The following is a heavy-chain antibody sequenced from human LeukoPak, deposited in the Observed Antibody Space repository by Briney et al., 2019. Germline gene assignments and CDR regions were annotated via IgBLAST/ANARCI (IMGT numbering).Heavy chain of an antibody. Sequence: HPSETLSLTCAVYGGSFSGYYWSWIRQTPGKGLEWVANISPDGSERYYVDSVKGRFTISRDNAKKSLYLQMDSLRAGDTAVYHCARATYSGPGHWGQGTPVSVSS. CDR2: ISPDGSER. CDR1: GGSFSGYY. J-gene: IGHJ4*02. V-gene: IGHV3-7*04. D-gene: IGHD3-16*01. CDR3: ARATYSGPGH.